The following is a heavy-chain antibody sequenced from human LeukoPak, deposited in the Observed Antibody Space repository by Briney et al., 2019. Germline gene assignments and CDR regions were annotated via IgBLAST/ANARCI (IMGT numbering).Heavy chain of an antibody. Sequence: TGGSLRLSCAASGFTFSSYAMSWVRQAPGKGVEWVSTISGSGDTTYDADSVRGRFTISRDNSKNTLYLQMNSLRVEDTAVYYCAKGRGYCSGGTCYTDYWGQGALVTVSS. CDR1: GFTFSSYA. D-gene: IGHD2-15*01. V-gene: IGHV3-23*01. CDR2: ISGSGDTT. J-gene: IGHJ4*02. CDR3: AKGRGYCSGGTCYTDY.